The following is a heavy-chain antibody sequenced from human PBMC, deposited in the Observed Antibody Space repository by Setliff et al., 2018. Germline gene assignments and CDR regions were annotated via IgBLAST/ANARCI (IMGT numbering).Heavy chain of an antibody. Sequence: SETLSLTCTVSGGSISPYFWSWIRQPPGKGLEWIGYIYHNGNTNFNPSLKTRVTMSVDTSKNQFALNLRSVTAADAAVYYCASPRRDDLDTPFDAFDLWGQGTKVTVSS. CDR3: ASPRRDDLDTPFDAFDL. J-gene: IGHJ3*01. D-gene: IGHD1-1*01. CDR1: GGSISPYF. CDR2: IYHNGNT. V-gene: IGHV4-59*01.